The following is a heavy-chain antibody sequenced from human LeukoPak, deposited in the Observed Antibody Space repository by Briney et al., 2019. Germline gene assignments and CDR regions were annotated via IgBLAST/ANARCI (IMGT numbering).Heavy chain of an antibody. CDR1: GYSFISYW. J-gene: IGHJ5*02. V-gene: IGHV5-51*01. D-gene: IGHD6-13*01. CDR2: IYPGDLRV. CDR3: ACRDLTSTWSFP. Sequence: GESLKISCQGFGYSFISYWIGWVRQMPGKGMGWMGVIYPGDLRVRYNPSFQGQVTISVDKSINTAYLQWVSLRASDSAMYYCACRDLTSTWSFPWGQGTLVTVSS.